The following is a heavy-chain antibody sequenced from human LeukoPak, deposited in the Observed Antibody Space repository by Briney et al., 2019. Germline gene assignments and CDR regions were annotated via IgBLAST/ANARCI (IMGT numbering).Heavy chain of an antibody. CDR3: VKGKWGAV. CDR1: GFTFSNYD. Sequence: TGGSLRLSWAVSGFTFSNYDMSWVRQAPGEGLEWVSIISRSGDNTFYADSVKGRFTISRDNSENTLYLQMSSLRVEDTAVYYCVKGKWGAVWGQGTTVTVSS. D-gene: IGHD3-16*01. V-gene: IGHV3-23*01. J-gene: IGHJ6*02. CDR2: ISRSGDNT.